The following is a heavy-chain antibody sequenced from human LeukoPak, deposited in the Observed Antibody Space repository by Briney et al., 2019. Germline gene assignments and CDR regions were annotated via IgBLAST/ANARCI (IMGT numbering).Heavy chain of an antibody. V-gene: IGHV1-2*02. D-gene: IGHD3-16*02. CDR1: GYTLTGYY. CDR3: ARDKLGLGELSLYDQ. CDR2: MNPNSGGT. Sequence: ASVKVSCKASGYTLTGYYMHWVRQAPGQGLEWMGWMNPNSGGTKYAQKLQGRVTMTRDTSISTAYMELSRLRSDDTAMYYCARDKLGLGELSLYDQWGQGTLVTVFS. J-gene: IGHJ5*02.